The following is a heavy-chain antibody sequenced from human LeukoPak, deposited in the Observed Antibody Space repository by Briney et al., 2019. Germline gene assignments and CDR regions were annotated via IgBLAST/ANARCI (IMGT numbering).Heavy chain of an antibody. CDR2: IYYSGST. Sequence: SETLSLTCTVAGGSISTYYWSWIRQPPGKGLEWIGYIYYSGSTNYNPSLKSRVTISVDTSKNQFSLKLSSVTAADTAVYYCARVVNDAFDIWGHGTMVTVSS. CDR1: GGSISTYY. J-gene: IGHJ3*02. CDR3: ARVVNDAFDI. V-gene: IGHV4-59*08. D-gene: IGHD2-15*01.